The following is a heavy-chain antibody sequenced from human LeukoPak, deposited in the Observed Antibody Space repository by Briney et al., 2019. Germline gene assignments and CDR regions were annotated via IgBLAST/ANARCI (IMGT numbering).Heavy chain of an antibody. CDR3: ARGLHYYGSGSYHDY. V-gene: IGHV4-34*01. CDR2: INHSGST. Sequence: PSETLPLTCAVYGGSFSGYYWSWIRQPPGKGLEWIGEINHSGSTNYNPSLKSRVTISVDTSKNQFSLKLSSVTAADTAVYYCARGLHYYGSGSYHDYWGQGTLVTVSS. CDR1: GGSFSGYY. J-gene: IGHJ4*02. D-gene: IGHD3-10*01.